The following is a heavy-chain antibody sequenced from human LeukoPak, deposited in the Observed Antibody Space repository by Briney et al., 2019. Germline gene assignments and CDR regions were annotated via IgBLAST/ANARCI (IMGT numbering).Heavy chain of an antibody. CDR1: GFTFSNAW. D-gene: IGHD2-2*01. CDR3: TTDVPAAKANVY. CDR2: IKSKTDGGTT. V-gene: IGHV3-15*01. Sequence: GGSLRLSCAASGFTFSNAWMSWVRQAPGKGLEWVGRIKSKTDGGTTDYAAPVKGRFTISRDDSKNTLHLQMNSLKTEDTAVYYCTTDVPAAKANVYWGQGTLVTVSS. J-gene: IGHJ4*02.